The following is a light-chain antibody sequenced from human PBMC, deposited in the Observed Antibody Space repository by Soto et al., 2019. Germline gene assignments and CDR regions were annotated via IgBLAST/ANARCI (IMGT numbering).Light chain of an antibody. Sequence: QSVLTQPTSVSGSPRQSITISCTGNHNDIGTYDYVSWYQQHPGRAPRLLIHGVTTRPSGISDRFSASKSGLTASLTIYGLQPEDEAASSCSSFTSNRIYVFGPGTKVIVL. V-gene: IGLV2-14*03. CDR2: GVT. J-gene: IGLJ1*01. CDR1: HNDIGTYDY. CDR3: SSFTSNRIYV.